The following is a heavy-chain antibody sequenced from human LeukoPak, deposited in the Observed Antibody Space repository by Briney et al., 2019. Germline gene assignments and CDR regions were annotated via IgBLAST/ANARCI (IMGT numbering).Heavy chain of an antibody. J-gene: IGHJ4*02. CDR3: ARDSDYYGSGSYYS. Sequence: SETLSLTCTVSGDSISSSSYYWGWIRQPPGKGLEWIGSIYYSGSTYYNPSLKSRVTISVDTSKNQFSLKLSSVTAADTAVYYCARDSDYYGSGSYYSWGQGTLVTVSS. CDR1: GDSISSSSYY. D-gene: IGHD3-10*01. V-gene: IGHV4-39*07. CDR2: IYYSGST.